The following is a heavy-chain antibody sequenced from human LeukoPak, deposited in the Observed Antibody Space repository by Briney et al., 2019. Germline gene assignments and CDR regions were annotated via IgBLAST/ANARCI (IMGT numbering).Heavy chain of an antibody. CDR2: IKSKTYGGTT. D-gene: IGHD2-21*02. CDR3: TTDCGGDCYQFDY. J-gene: IGHJ4*02. Sequence: GGSLRLSCAASGFTFSNAWMSWVRQAPGRGLEWVGRIKSKTYGGTTDYAAPVKGRFTISRDDSKNTLYLQMNSLKTEDTAVYYCTTDCGGDCYQFDYWGQGTLVTVSS. CDR1: GFTFSNAW. V-gene: IGHV3-15*01.